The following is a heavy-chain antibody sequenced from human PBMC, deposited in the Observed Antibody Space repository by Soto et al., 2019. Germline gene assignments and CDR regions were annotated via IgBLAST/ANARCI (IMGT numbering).Heavy chain of an antibody. D-gene: IGHD3-3*01. CDR3: TTSRNYDFWSGYRHVMYYFDY. CDR1: GFTFSNAW. J-gene: IGHJ4*02. CDR2: IKSKTDGGTT. V-gene: IGHV3-15*01. Sequence: GGSLRLSCAASGFTFSNAWMSWVRQAPGKGLEWVGRIKSKTDGGTTDYAAPVKGRFTISRDDSKSTLYLQMNSLKTEDTAVYYCTTSRNYDFWSGYRHVMYYFDYWGQGTLVTVSS.